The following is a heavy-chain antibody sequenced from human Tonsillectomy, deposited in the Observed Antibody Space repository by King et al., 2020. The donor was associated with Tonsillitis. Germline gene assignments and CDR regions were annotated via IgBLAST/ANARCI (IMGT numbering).Heavy chain of an antibody. CDR1: GFTFSSYG. V-gene: IGHV3-30*18. D-gene: IGHD3-10*01. CDR2: MSYDGSNK. J-gene: IGHJ6*02. CDR3: AEEEDDYGSGSFRVYFYGMDV. Sequence: QLVQSGGGVVQPGRSLRLSCAASGFTFSSYGMHWVRQAPGKGLEWVAVMSYDGSNKYYADSVKGRFTISRDNSKNTLYLQMNSLRAEDTAVFYCAEEEDDYGSGSFRVYFYGMDVWGQGTTVTVSS.